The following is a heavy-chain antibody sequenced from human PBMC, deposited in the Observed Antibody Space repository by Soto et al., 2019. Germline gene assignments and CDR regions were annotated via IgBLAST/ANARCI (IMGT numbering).Heavy chain of an antibody. V-gene: IGHV1-46*03. CDR2: IDPSGGST. Sequence: ASVKVSCKASGYNFTSYYMHRVRQAPGQGLEWMGIIDPSGGSTSYAQKFQGRVSMTRDTSTSTVYMDLSSLRSEDTAVYYCARDLTGGPTYYDFWSGYSIVDYWGMGTLVPVSS. CDR1: GYNFTSYY. CDR3: ARDLTGGPTYYDFWSGYSIVDY. D-gene: IGHD3-3*01. J-gene: IGHJ4*02.